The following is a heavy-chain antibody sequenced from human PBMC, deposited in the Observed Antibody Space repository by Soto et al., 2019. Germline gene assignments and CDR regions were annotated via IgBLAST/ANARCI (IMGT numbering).Heavy chain of an antibody. CDR2: IYYSGST. J-gene: IGHJ5*02. V-gene: IGHV4-30-4*01. CDR1: GGSISSGDYY. CDR3: AREGEGDYGGWFDP. Sequence: QVQLQESGPGLVKPSQTLSLTCTVSGGSISSGDYYWSWIRQPPGKGLEWIGYIYYSGSTYYNPSLKSRVTISVDTSKNQFALTLSSVTAADTAVYYCAREGEGDYGGWFDPWGQGTLVTVSS. D-gene: IGHD4-17*01.